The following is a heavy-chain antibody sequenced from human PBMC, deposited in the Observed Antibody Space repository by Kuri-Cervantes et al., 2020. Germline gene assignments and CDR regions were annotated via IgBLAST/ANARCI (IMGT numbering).Heavy chain of an antibody. CDR2: IWYDGSNK. D-gene: IGHD3-10*01. CDR3: ARGGPMYYYGSGLDY. Sequence: LALTCAASGFTFSSYGMHWVRQAPGKGLEWVAVIWYDGSNKYYADSVKGRFTISRDNSKNTLYLQMNSLKAEDTAVYYCARGGPMYYYGSGLDYWGQGTLVTVSS. CDR1: GFTFSSYG. V-gene: IGHV3-33*01. J-gene: IGHJ4*02.